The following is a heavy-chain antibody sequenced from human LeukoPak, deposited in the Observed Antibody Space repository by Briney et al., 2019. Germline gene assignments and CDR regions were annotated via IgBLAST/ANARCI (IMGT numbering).Heavy chain of an antibody. J-gene: IGHJ4*02. Sequence: PGGSLRLSCAASGFTFSSYGMHWVRQAPGKGLEWVAVTWYDGSNKYYADSVKGRFTISRDNSKNTLYLQMNSLRAEDTAVYYCAKVHNSGSFAELDYWGQGTLVTVSS. V-gene: IGHV3-33*06. CDR1: GFTFSSYG. D-gene: IGHD1-26*01. CDR3: AKVHNSGSFAELDY. CDR2: TWYDGSNK.